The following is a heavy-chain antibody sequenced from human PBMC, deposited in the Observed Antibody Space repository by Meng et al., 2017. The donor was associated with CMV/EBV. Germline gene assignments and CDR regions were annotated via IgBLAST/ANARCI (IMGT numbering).Heavy chain of an antibody. CDR3: ARDLVEDIVVVPAAITFDY. CDR2: TSSSSSTI. D-gene: IGHD2-2*02. CDR1: GFTFSSYS. Sequence: GESLKISCAASGFTFSSYSMNWVRQAPGKGLEWVSYTSSSSSTIYYADSVKGRFTISRDNAKNSLYLQMNSLSAEDTAVYYCARDLVEDIVVVPAAITFDYWGQGTLVTVSS. V-gene: IGHV3-48*04. J-gene: IGHJ4*02.